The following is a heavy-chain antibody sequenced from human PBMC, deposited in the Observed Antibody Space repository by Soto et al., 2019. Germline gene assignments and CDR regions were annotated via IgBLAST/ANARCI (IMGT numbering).Heavy chain of an antibody. CDR3: ARDPEDGDYYNGMDV. J-gene: IGHJ6*02. CDR2: IWYDGSNK. V-gene: IGHV3-33*01. Sequence: QVQLVESGGGVVQPGRSLRLSCAASGFTFSSYGMHWVRQAPGKGLEWVAVIWYDGSNKYYADSVKGRFTISRDNSKNRLYLQMNSVRAEDTAVYYCARDPEDGDYYNGMDVWGQGTTVTVSS. D-gene: IGHD4-17*01. CDR1: GFTFSSYG.